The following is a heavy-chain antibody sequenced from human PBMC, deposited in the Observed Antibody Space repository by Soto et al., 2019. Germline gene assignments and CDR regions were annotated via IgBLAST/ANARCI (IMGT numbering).Heavy chain of an antibody. CDR2: VSHDGRKT. Sequence: VQLVESGGGVVQPGRSLRLSCAASGFTFSDYAMHWVRQAPGKGLEWVAVVSHDGRKTHYADSVKGRFTISRDSSKNTVSLVMTSLRAGDTAVYYCAKGGRQWLVTSDFNYWGQGALVTVSS. V-gene: IGHV3-30*18. D-gene: IGHD6-19*01. CDR1: GFTFSDYA. J-gene: IGHJ4*02. CDR3: AKGGRQWLVTSDFNY.